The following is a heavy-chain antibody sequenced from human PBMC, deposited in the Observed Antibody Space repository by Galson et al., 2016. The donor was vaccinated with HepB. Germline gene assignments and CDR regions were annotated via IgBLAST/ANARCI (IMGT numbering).Heavy chain of an antibody. CDR3: ARDRINDFWSGHTYGMDV. Sequence: SLRLSCAVSGFTVSSNYMSWVRQAPGKGLEWVSLIHSDDTTYYADSVKGRFTISRDNSKNTLYLQMNSLRAEDTAVYYCARDRINDFWSGHTYGMDVWGQGTTVTVSS. V-gene: IGHV3-53*01. D-gene: IGHD3-3*01. J-gene: IGHJ6*02. CDR2: IHSDDTT. CDR1: GFTVSSNY.